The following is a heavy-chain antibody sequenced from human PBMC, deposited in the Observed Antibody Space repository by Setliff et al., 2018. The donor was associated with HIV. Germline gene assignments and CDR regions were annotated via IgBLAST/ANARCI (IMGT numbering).Heavy chain of an antibody. Sequence: LRLSCAVSGFTFSSYEMNWVRQAPGKGLEWVSSISGTGDGTYYVDSVRGRFTISRDNSKNTLYLQMNSLRAEDTAVYYCARDTAMVPYYYYGMDVWGQGTTVTVSS. D-gene: IGHD5-18*01. CDR2: ISGTGDGT. CDR3: ARDTAMVPYYYYGMDV. CDR1: GFTFSSYE. V-gene: IGHV3-23*01. J-gene: IGHJ6*02.